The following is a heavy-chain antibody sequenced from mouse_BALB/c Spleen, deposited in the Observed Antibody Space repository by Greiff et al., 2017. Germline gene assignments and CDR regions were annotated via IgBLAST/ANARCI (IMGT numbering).Heavy chain of an antibody. CDR1: GYAFSSYW. CDR3: ARKLWSWYFDV. CDR2: IYPGDGDT. V-gene: IGHV1-80*01. Sequence: QVQLQQSGAELVRPGSSVKISCKASGYAFSSYWMNWVKQRPGQGLEWIGQIYPGDGDTNYNGKFKGKATLTADKSSSTAYMQLSSLTSEDSAVYFCARKLWSWYFDVWGAGTTVTVSS. J-gene: IGHJ1*01. D-gene: IGHD1-1*02.